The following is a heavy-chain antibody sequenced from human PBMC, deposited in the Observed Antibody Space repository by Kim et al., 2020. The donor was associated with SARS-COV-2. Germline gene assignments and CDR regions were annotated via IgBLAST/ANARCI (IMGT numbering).Heavy chain of an antibody. CDR3: AKDFARWIDYANYYGMDV. V-gene: IGHV3-23*03. CDR2: IYSGVSDT. Sequence: GGSLRLSCVASGFTFPNYAMSWVRQAPGKGLEWVSIIYSGVSDTFYADFVEGRFTMSRDNSKSMVYLQMDSLRAEDTAIYYCAKDFARWIDYANYYGMDVWGQGTTVTVSS. D-gene: IGHD4-17*01. J-gene: IGHJ6*02. CDR1: GFTFPNYA.